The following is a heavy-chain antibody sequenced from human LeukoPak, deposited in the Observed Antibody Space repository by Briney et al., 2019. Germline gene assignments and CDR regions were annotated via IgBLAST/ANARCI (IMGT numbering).Heavy chain of an antibody. J-gene: IGHJ5*02. D-gene: IGHD2-8*01. CDR2: VKTKGDGGAA. CDR3: TTDRMIYATNWAVSWFDP. V-gene: IGHV3-15*01. Sequence: GGSLRLSWAASGITFTNAWLTWVRQAPGKGLEWVGRVKTKGDGGAADYAAPVKGRFTISRDDSTKTLYLQMNSLKTEDTAVYYCTTDRMIYATNWAVSWFDPWGQGTLVTVSS. CDR1: GITFTNAW.